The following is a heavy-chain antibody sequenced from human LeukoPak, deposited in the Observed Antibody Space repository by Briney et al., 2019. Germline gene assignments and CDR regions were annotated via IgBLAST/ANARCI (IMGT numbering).Heavy chain of an antibody. CDR3: ARGAKAARPYYFDN. Sequence: VASVKVSCKASGGTFSSHSFNWVRQTPGQGLEWMGGIIPLSTTTKYAPNFQGRVTITADESTRTVFMELSSLRSEDTAVYYCARGAKAARPYYFDNWGQGTLVTVSS. CDR1: GGTFSSHS. D-gene: IGHD6-6*01. CDR2: IIPLSTTT. V-gene: IGHV1-69*13. J-gene: IGHJ4*02.